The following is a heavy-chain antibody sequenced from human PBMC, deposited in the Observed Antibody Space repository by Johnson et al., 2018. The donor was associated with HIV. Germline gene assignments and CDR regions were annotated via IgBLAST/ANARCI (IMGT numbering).Heavy chain of an antibody. CDR3: YAFDI. J-gene: IGHJ3*02. V-gene: IGHV3-66*01. CDR1: GFTFSSYW. Sequence: VQLVESGGGLVQPGGSLRLSCAASGFTFSSYWMHWVRQAPGKGLEWVSVIYSGGSTYYADSVKGRFTISRDNSKNTLYLQMNSLRAEDTAVYYCYAFDIWGQGTMVTVSS. CDR2: IYSGGST.